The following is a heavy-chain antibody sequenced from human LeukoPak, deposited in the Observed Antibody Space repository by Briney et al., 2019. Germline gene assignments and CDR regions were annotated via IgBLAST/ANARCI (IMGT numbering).Heavy chain of an antibody. J-gene: IGHJ3*02. D-gene: IGHD3-3*01. V-gene: IGHV5-51*01. Sequence: GESLKISCMGSGYKFTNYWIAWVRQMPGKGPEWMGIIFPGDSDITYSPSFQGQVTISADKSINTAYLQWSTLKASDTAMYLCARGLTMEVFGVVHPLDAVDIWGQGTMVTVSS. CDR1: GYKFTNYW. CDR2: IFPGDSDI. CDR3: ARGLTMEVFGVVHPLDAVDI.